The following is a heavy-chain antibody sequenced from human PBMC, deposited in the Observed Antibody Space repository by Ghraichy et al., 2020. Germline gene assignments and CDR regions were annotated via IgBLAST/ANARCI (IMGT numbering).Heavy chain of an antibody. CDR1: GLSLTTDAVG. J-gene: IGHJ4*02. CDR3: ARTYYDILTGFYY. CDR2: IFWNDNWNDDK. D-gene: IGHD3-9*01. Sequence: SGPTLVKPTQTLTLTCTFSGLSLTTDAVGVGWIRQPPGKALEWLALIFWNDNWNDDKRYSPSLKSRLTITKDTSKNQAVLTMTNMDPVDTATYYCARTYYDILTGFYYWGQGTLVTVSS. V-gene: IGHV2-5*01.